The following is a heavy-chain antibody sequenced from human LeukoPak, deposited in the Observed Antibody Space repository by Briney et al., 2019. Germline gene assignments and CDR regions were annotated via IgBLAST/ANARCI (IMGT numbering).Heavy chain of an antibody. D-gene: IGHD6-19*01. CDR2: ISGDGGST. Sequence: LPGGSLRLSCAASGFTFDDYAMHWVRQAPGKGLEWVSLISGDGGSTYYADSVKGRFTISRDNSKNSLYLQMNSLRTGDTALYYCAKDMGYSSGWYKDYWGQGTLVTVSS. J-gene: IGHJ4*02. CDR1: GFTFDDYA. V-gene: IGHV3-43*02. CDR3: AKDMGYSSGWYKDY.